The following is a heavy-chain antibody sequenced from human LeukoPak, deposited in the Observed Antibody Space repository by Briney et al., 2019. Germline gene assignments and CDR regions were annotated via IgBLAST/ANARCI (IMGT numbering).Heavy chain of an antibody. Sequence: GESLKISCKGSGYSFSTYWIGWVRQMPGKGLEWMGIIYPGDSNTRYSPSFRGQVTISADKSISTVYLQWSSLKASDTAMYYCASPAGITSNDPFDIWGQGTMVTVSA. V-gene: IGHV5-51*01. J-gene: IGHJ3*02. CDR3: ASPAGITSNDPFDI. CDR2: IYPGDSNT. CDR1: GYSFSTYW. D-gene: IGHD1-14*01.